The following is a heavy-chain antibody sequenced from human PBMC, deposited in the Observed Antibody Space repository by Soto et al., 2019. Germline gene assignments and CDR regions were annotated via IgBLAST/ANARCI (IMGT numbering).Heavy chain of an antibody. J-gene: IGHJ4*02. Sequence: PSETLSLTCTVSGGFISSYYWSWIRQSPGKGLELIGYIHHTGSTNYNPSLKSRVTMSLDTSRNQFSLKLYSVTAADTAAYYCARSIDSSGFYFSNCWGQGTLVPSPQ. CDR3: ARSIDSSGFYFSNC. D-gene: IGHD3-22*01. CDR2: IHHTGST. V-gene: IGHV4-59*01. CDR1: GGFISSYY.